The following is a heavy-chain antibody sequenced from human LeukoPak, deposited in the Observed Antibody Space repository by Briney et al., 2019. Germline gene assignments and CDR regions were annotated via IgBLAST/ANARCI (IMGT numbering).Heavy chain of an antibody. V-gene: IGHV4-39*07. Sequence: SETLSLTCNVSGGSINNYYWAWIRQPPGKGLEWVGSIYYSGSTYYNPSLKSRVTISIDTSKNQFSLKLSSVTAADTAVFYCARDRGSYYFDYWGQGALVTVSS. CDR2: IYYSGST. J-gene: IGHJ4*02. CDR1: GGSINNYY. D-gene: IGHD2-15*01. CDR3: ARDRGSYYFDY.